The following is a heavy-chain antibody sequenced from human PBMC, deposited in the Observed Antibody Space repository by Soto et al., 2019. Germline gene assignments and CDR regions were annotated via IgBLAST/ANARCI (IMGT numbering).Heavy chain of an antibody. Sequence: ASVKVSCKASGYTFTSYAMHWVRQAPGQRLEWMGWINAGNGNTKYSQKFQGRVTITRDTSASTAYMELSSLRSEDTAVYYCARCAGYCTNCVCYNSYYYGMYVWGQGTTVTVSS. CDR1: GYTFTSYA. D-gene: IGHD2-8*01. V-gene: IGHV1-3*01. CDR3: ARCAGYCTNCVCYNSYYYGMYV. J-gene: IGHJ6*02. CDR2: INAGNGNT.